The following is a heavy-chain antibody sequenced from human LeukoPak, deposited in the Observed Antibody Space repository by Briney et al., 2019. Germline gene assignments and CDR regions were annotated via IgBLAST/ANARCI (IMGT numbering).Heavy chain of an antibody. CDR1: GVSISSGSNY. J-gene: IGHJ3*01. V-gene: IGHV4-39*07. D-gene: IGHD3-10*01. CDR3: TRSDGYGLVGI. CDR2: IYSSGST. Sequence: SETLSLTCTVSGVSISSGSNYWGWIRQPPGKTLEWIGSIYSSGSTYYNSSLKSRVIILIDTSKNHFSLTLSSVTAADTAVYYCTRSDGYGLVGIWGQGTMVTVSS.